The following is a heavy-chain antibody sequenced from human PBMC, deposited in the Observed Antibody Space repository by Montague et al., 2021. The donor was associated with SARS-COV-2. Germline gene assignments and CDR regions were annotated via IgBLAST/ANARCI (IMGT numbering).Heavy chain of an antibody. CDR2: XXSXXXK. V-gene: IGHV2-5*01. CDR1: GFSLSTPNVG. CDR3: AHLIRYYDIFTGIPFDY. J-gene: IGHJ4*02. Sequence: PALVKPTQTLTLTCTFSGFSLSTPNVGVGWIRQPPGKALEWVAXXXSXXXKRXSPSLRNRLTITKDNAKSQVVLSLTYVDPVDTATYYCAHLIRYYDIFTGIPFDYWGQGSQVTVSS. D-gene: IGHD3-9*01.